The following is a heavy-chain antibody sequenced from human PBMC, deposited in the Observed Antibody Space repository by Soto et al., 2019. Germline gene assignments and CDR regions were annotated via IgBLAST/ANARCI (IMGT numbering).Heavy chain of an antibody. V-gene: IGHV4-34*01. Sequence: SETLSLTCAVYGGSFSGYYWSWIRQPPGKGLEWIGEINHSGSTNYNPSLKSRVTISVDTSKNQLSLKLSSVTAADTAVYYCARVANRARRGYYYYMDVWGKGTTVTVSS. CDR2: INHSGST. CDR3: ARVANRARRGYYYYMDV. J-gene: IGHJ6*03. D-gene: IGHD3-10*01. CDR1: GGSFSGYY.